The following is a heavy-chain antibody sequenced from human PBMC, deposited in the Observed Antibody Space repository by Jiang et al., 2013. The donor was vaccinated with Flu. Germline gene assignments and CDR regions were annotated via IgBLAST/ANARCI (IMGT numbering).Heavy chain of an antibody. CDR3: ARDRHDYGVDAFDV. D-gene: IGHD4-17*01. V-gene: IGHV4-31*02. J-gene: IGHJ3*01. CDR2: IYYSGST. Sequence: EWIGYIYYSGSTYYNPSLKSRITISVDTSRNQFSLNLSSVTAADTAVYYCARDRHDYGVDAFDVWGQGTMVTVSS.